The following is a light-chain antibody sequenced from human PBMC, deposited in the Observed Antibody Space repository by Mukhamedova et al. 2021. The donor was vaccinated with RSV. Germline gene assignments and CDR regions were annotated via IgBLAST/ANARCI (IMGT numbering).Light chain of an antibody. Sequence: WYQRRVHGKAPNLLIYDASTLQTGVPPRFSGGGSGTHFTFTISSLQPEDVSTYYCQQYDFIPRTFGQGTKVAI. CDR3: QQYDFIPRT. V-gene: IGKV1-33*01. J-gene: IGKJ1*01. CDR2: DAS.